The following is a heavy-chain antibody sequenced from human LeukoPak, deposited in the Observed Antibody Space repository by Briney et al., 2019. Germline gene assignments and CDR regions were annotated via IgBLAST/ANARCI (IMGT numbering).Heavy chain of an antibody. V-gene: IGHV3-74*01. J-gene: IGHJ4*02. CDR1: GFTFSSYA. Sequence: PGGSLRLSCAASGFTFSSYAMHWVRQAPGKGLVWVSRINTDGSSRSYSDSVKGRFTISRDNAKNTLYLQMNSLRAEDTAVYYCARDPGYSYGFDYWGQGTLVTVSS. D-gene: IGHD5-18*01. CDR3: ARDPGYSYGFDY. CDR2: INTDGSSR.